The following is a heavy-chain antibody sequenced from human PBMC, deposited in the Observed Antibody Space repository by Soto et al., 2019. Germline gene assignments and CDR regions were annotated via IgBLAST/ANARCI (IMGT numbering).Heavy chain of an antibody. CDR3: ARHPVGEMGGCTYNRFDH. V-gene: IGHV4-59*08. J-gene: IGHJ5*02. D-gene: IGHD3-16*01. CDR2: ISDTGST. Sequence: SETLSLTCTVSGGSISSFEWNWIRQSPGKGLEWIGYISDTGSTNYNPSLKSRVTISVDTTKNQFSLKLSSVTAADTAVYYCARHPVGEMGGCTYNRFDHSCQGTVVTV. CDR1: GGSISSFE.